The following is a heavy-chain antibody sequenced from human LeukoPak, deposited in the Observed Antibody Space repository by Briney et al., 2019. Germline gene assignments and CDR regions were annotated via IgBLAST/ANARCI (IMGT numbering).Heavy chain of an antibody. CDR2: IKQDGSEK. J-gene: IGHJ4*02. D-gene: IGHD3-10*01. CDR3: ARDTMDVLLWFGESKSLDY. V-gene: IGHV3-7*03. CDR1: GFTFSSYW. Sequence: GGSLGLSCAASGFTFSSYWMSWVRQAPGKGLEWVANIKQDGSEKYYVDSVKGRFTISRDNAKNSLYLQMNSLRAEDTAVYYCARDTMDVLLWFGESKSLDYWGQGTLVTVSS.